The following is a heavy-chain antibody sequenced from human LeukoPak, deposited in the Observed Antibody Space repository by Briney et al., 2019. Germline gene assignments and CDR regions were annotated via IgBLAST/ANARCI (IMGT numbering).Heavy chain of an antibody. Sequence: GESLKISCKGSGYSFTSYWIGWVRQMPGKGLEWMGIIYPGDSDTRYSPSFQGQVTISADKSINTAYLQWSSLQASDTAIYYCVRQRPFYSGPFFDFWGQGILVTVSS. CDR3: VRQRPFYSGPFFDF. D-gene: IGHD2-15*01. CDR1: GYSFTSYW. V-gene: IGHV5-51*01. CDR2: IYPGDSDT. J-gene: IGHJ4*02.